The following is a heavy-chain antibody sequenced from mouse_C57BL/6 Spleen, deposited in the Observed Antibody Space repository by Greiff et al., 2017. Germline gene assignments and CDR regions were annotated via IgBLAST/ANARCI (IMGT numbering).Heavy chain of an antibody. J-gene: IGHJ4*01. Sequence: QVQLQQSGAELVRPGTSVKMSCKASGYTFTNYWIGWAKQRPGHGLEWIGDIYPGGGYTNYNEKFKGKATLTADKSSSTAYMQFSSLTSEDSAIYYCARSYYYGSMYAMDYWGQGTSVTVSS. CDR3: ARSYYYGSMYAMDY. CDR2: IYPGGGYT. V-gene: IGHV1-63*01. CDR1: GYTFTNYW. D-gene: IGHD1-1*01.